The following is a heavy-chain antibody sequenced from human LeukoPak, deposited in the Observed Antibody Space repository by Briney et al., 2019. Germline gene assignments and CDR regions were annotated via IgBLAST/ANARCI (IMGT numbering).Heavy chain of an antibody. V-gene: IGHV3-30*03. D-gene: IGHD6-19*01. Sequence: GGSLRLSCAASGFTFSSYGMHWVRQAPGKGLEWVAVISYDGSNKYYADSVKGRFTISRDNSKNTLYLQMNSLKTEDTAVYYCTTGPDRTVAGIFDYWGQGTLVTVSS. CDR2: ISYDGSNK. CDR3: TTGPDRTVAGIFDY. CDR1: GFTFSSYG. J-gene: IGHJ4*02.